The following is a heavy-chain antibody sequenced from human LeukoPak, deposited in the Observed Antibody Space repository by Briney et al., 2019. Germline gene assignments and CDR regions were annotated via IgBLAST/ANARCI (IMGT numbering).Heavy chain of an antibody. Sequence: SQTLSLTCTVSGASVTSGSYYWNWLRQPAGRGLEWIGRIYTSGRTDYNPSLKGRVTVSLDTSKNQFSLRVTSMTAADTAVYYCARGPETYSGSYYWDYWGQGTLVTVSS. D-gene: IGHD1-26*01. J-gene: IGHJ4*02. CDR3: ARGPETYSGSYYWDY. CDR2: IYTSGRT. CDR1: GASVTSGSYY. V-gene: IGHV4-61*02.